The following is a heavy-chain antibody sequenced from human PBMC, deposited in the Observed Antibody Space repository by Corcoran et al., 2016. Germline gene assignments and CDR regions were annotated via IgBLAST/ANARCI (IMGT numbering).Heavy chain of an antibody. CDR3: ARRWFGIVDTVDV. Sequence: EVQLMPSGAEVKKPGESLKISCKGSGFDFRNSWIGWVRQMPGKGLEWMGTISPGASNVLYSTSWQGRVTISADRSISTVYLQWSSLEASDTATYYCARRWFGIVDTVDVWGQGTTVTVSS. CDR2: ISPGASNV. CDR1: GFDFRNSW. D-gene: IGHD2-15*01. V-gene: IGHV5-51*01. J-gene: IGHJ6*01.